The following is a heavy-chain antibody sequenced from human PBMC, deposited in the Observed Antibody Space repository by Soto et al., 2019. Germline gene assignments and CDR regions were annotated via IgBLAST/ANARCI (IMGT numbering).Heavy chain of an antibody. CDR3: AKDTYGDNIYYYGLDV. Sequence: EAQLLESGGGLVQPGGSQRLSCAASGFTFSTYARSWVRQAPGKGLEWVSAISGNRDYTYYADFVKGRFTISRDNSKNTLSLQMNSLRAEDTAVYYCAKDTYGDNIYYYGLDVWGQGTTVTVSS. D-gene: IGHD4-17*01. CDR1: GFTFSTYA. V-gene: IGHV3-23*01. CDR2: ISGNRDYT. J-gene: IGHJ6*02.